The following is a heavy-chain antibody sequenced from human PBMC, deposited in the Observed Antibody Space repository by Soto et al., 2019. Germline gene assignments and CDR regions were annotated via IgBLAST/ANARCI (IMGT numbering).Heavy chain of an antibody. V-gene: IGHV3-30*18. D-gene: IGHD2-15*01. CDR2: ISYDGSNK. CDR3: AKGCGGSCYLEYFQH. Sequence: GGSLRLSCAASGFTFSSYGMHWVRQAPGKGLEWVAVISYDGSNKYYADSVKGRFTISRDNSKNTLYLQMNSLRAEDTAVYYCAKGCGGSCYLEYFQHWGQGTLVTVSS. CDR1: GFTFSSYG. J-gene: IGHJ1*01.